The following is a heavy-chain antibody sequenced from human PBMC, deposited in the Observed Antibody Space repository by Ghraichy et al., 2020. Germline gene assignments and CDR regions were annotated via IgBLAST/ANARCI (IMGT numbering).Heavy chain of an antibody. CDR2: ISAYNGNT. D-gene: IGHD3-3*01. J-gene: IGHJ4*02. CDR3: ARAYDFWSGYSMLWWSGSANFDY. CDR1: GYTFTSYG. Sequence: ASVKVSCKASGYTFTSYGISWVRQAPGQGLEWMGWISAYNGNTNYAQKLQGRVTMTTDTSTSTAYMELRSLRSDDTAVYYCARAYDFWSGYSMLWWSGSANFDYWGQGTLVTVSS. V-gene: IGHV1-18*04.